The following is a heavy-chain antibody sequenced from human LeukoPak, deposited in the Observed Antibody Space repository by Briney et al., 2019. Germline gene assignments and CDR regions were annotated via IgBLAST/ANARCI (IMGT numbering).Heavy chain of an antibody. Sequence: SETLSLTCTVSGDSISSGSYYWSWVRQPAGKGLGWIGRIYTSGRTNYCPFLKSRVTISVDTSKNQFSLKLSSVTAEDTAVYYCARYRGSYYPYSYYYYMDVWGKGTPVTISS. D-gene: IGHD1-26*01. J-gene: IGHJ6*03. V-gene: IGHV4-61*02. CDR1: GDSISSGSYY. CDR2: IYTSGRT. CDR3: ARYRGSYYPYSYYYYMDV.